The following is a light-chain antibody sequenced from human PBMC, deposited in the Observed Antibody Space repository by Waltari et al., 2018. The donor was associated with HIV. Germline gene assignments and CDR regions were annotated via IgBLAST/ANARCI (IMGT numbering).Light chain of an antibody. CDR1: SSDIGAYTR. CDR3: SSYTTSSTWV. J-gene: IGLJ3*02. Sequence: QSALTQPPSVYGSLGQSVTISCTGTSSDIGAYTRVSWYQQSPGTAPKLRLYEVTHRPAGVPVRFSGSKSGNTASLTISGLQADDEADYYCSSYTTSSTWVFGGGTKLTVL. CDR2: EVT. V-gene: IGLV2-18*02.